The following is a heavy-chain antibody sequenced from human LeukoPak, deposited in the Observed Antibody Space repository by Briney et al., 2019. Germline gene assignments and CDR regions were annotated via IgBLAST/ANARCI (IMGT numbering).Heavy chain of an antibody. CDR1: GGSISSYY. CDR3: ARDHRFGEFPDY. CDR2: IYYSGST. J-gene: IGHJ4*02. D-gene: IGHD3-10*01. Sequence: SETLSLTCTVSGGSISSYYWSWIRQPPGKGLEWMGYIYYSGSTNYNPSLKSRVTISVDTSKNQFSLKLSSVTAADTAVYYCARDHRFGEFPDYWGQGTLVTVSS. V-gene: IGHV4-59*01.